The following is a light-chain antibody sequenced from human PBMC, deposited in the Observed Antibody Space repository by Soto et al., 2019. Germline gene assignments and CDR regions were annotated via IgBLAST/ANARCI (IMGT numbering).Light chain of an antibody. V-gene: IGLV2-14*03. CDR2: DVS. J-gene: IGLJ2*01. CDR1: SSDVGGYNY. CDR3: SSYTSSTTSYVL. Sequence: QSALTQTASVSGSPGQSITISCTGTSSDVGGYNYVSWYQQHPGRVPKLMIYDVSNRPSGVSSRFSGSKSGNTASLTISGLQADDEADYYCSSYTSSTTSYVLFGGGTKLTVL.